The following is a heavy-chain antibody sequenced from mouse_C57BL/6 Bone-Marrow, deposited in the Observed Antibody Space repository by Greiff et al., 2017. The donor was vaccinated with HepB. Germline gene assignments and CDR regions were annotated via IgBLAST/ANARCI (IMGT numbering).Heavy chain of an antibody. V-gene: IGHV1-64*01. Sequence: QVQLQQPGAELVKPGASVKLSCKASGYTFTSYWMHWVKQRPGQGLEWIGMIHPNSGSTNYNEKFKSKATLTVDKSSSTAYMQLSSLTSEDSAVYYVTRRGIYDYALYYWGQGTTLTVSS. D-gene: IGHD2-4*01. CDR3: TRRGIYDYALYY. CDR1: GYTFTSYW. J-gene: IGHJ2*01. CDR2: IHPNSGST.